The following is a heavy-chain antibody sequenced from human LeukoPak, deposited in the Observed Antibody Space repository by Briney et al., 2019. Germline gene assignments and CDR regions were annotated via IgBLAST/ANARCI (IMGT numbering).Heavy chain of an antibody. J-gene: IGHJ3*02. CDR3: AKSPSRYCSGGSCSRAFDI. CDR2: ISGSGGST. V-gene: IGHV3-23*01. CDR1: GFTFSSYW. Sequence: GGSLRLSCAASGFTFSSYWMTWVRQAPGKGLEWVSAISGSGGSTYYADSMKGRFTISRGNSKNTLYLQMNSLRAEDTAVYYRAKSPSRYCSGGSCSRAFDIWGQGTMVTVSS. D-gene: IGHD2-15*01.